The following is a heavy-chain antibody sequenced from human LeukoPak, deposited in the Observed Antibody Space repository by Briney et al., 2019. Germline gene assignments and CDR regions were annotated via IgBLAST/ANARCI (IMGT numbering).Heavy chain of an antibody. J-gene: IGHJ4*02. CDR2: INWNGGST. CDR3: AKVPLGYCSSGTCYLDY. D-gene: IGHD2-15*01. CDR1: GFTFDDYG. V-gene: IGHV3-20*04. Sequence: PGRSLRLSCAASGFTFDDYGMSWVRQAPGKGLEWVSGINWNGGSTGYADSVKGRFTISRDNAKNSLYLQMNSLRAEDTAVYYCAKVPLGYCSSGTCYLDYWGQGTLVTVSS.